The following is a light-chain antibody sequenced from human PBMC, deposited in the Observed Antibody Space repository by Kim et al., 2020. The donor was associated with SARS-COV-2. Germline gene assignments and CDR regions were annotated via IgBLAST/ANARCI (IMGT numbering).Light chain of an antibody. CDR2: EVS. J-gene: IGLJ1*01. CDR1: SSDVGSYDL. CDR3: CSYAGTGTYV. V-gene: IGLV2-23*02. Sequence: QSALTQPASVSGSPGQSITISCTGTSSDVGSYDLVSWYQQHPGKAPKLMIYEVSERPSGVSNRFSVSKSGNTASLTISGLQAEDEADYYCCSYAGTGTYVFATGTKVTVL.